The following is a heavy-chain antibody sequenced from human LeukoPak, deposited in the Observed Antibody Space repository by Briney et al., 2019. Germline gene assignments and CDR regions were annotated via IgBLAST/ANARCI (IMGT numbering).Heavy chain of an antibody. V-gene: IGHV4-30-2*01. CDR3: AKMSSSSNWFDP. Sequence: PSETLSLTCAVSGGSMSSGGYSWIWIRQPPGKGLEFIGYIYHSGNTYYIPSLKSRVTISVYRSKNQLSLKLTSVTAADTAVYFCAKMSSSSNWFDPWGQGTLVTVSS. CDR1: GGSMSSGGYS. D-gene: IGHD6-6*01. CDR2: IYHSGNT. J-gene: IGHJ5*02.